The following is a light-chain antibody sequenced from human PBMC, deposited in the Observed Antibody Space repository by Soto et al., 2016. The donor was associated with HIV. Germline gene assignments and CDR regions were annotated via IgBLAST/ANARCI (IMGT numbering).Light chain of an antibody. Sequence: DIQMTQSPSTLSASVGDRVTITCRASQSISTWLAWYQQKPGKAPKLLIYKASSLENGVPQGSAAVDLRQTLLSPSAACSLMILQLITVQQFGNSPYTFGQGTQAGDQT. CDR3: QQFGNSPYT. CDR2: KAS. CDR1: QSISTW. J-gene: IGKJ2*01. V-gene: IGKV1-5*03.